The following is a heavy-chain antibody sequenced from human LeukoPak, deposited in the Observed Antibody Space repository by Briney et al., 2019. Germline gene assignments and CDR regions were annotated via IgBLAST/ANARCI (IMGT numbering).Heavy chain of an antibody. Sequence: SETLSLTCAVYGGSFSGYYWSWIRQPPGKGLEWIGEINHSGSTNYNPSLKSRVTISVDTPKNQFSLKLSSVTAADTAVYYCARGVDYYYYGMDVWGQGTTVTVSS. V-gene: IGHV4-34*01. CDR2: INHSGST. J-gene: IGHJ6*02. CDR3: ARGVDYYYYGMDV. CDR1: GGSFSGYY.